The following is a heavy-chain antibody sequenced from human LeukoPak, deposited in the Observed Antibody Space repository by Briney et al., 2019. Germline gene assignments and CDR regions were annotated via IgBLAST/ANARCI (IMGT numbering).Heavy chain of an antibody. CDR1: GFTFSSYG. CDR2: ISYDGSNK. Sequence: GGSLRLSCAACGFTFSSYGMHWVRQAPGKGMEWVAVISYDGSNKYYADSVKGRFTISRDNSKNTLYLQMNSLRAEDTAVYYCAKDGMRMATINVPFDYWGQGTLVTVSS. D-gene: IGHD5-24*01. J-gene: IGHJ4*02. V-gene: IGHV3-30*18. CDR3: AKDGMRMATINVPFDY.